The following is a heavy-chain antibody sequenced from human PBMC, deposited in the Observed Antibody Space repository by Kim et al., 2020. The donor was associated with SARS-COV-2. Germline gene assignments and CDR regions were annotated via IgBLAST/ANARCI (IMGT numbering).Heavy chain of an antibody. CDR3: ARHLRNWYFDL. V-gene: IGHV4-39*01. J-gene: IGHJ2*01. Sequence: SYTPSLKGRVTISVDTSKKQFSLGLSSVTAADAAVYYCARHLRNWYFDLWGRGTLVTVSS.